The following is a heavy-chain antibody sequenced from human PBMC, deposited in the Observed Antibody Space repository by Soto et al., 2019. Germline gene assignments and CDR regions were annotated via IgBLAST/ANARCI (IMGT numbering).Heavy chain of an antibody. V-gene: IGHV3-9*01. CDR2: ISWNSGSI. CDR1: GFTFDDYA. Sequence: EVQLVESGGGLVQPGRSLRLSCAASGFTFDDYAMHWVRQAPGKGLEWVSGISWNSGSIGYADSVKGRFTISRDNAKNSLYLQMNSLRVEDTALYYCAKATRYCSSTSCYADFDYWGQGTLVTVSS. CDR3: AKATRYCSSTSCYADFDY. J-gene: IGHJ4*02. D-gene: IGHD2-2*01.